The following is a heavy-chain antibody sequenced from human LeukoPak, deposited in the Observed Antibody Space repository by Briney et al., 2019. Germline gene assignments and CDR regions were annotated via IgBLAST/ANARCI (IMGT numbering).Heavy chain of an antibody. D-gene: IGHD4-17*01. CDR3: ARRSPTVYGMDV. V-gene: IGHV5-51*01. Sequence: GESLKISCKGCGYSFTSYWIGGVREMRGKGLECMEIIYPGDSDTRYSPSFQGQVTISADKSISTAYLQWSSLKASDTAMYYCARRSPTVYGMDVWGKGTTVTVSS. J-gene: IGHJ6*04. CDR1: GYSFTSYW. CDR2: IYPGDSDT.